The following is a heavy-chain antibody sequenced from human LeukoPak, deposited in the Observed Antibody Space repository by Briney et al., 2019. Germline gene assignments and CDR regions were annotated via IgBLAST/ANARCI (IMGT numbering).Heavy chain of an antibody. CDR3: ARRYCSSTSCLSDY. V-gene: IGHV3-48*03. Sequence: GRSLRLSCAASGSTFSSYEMNWVRQAPGKGLEWVSYNSSSGTTIYYADSVKGRFTISRDNAKNSLYLQMNSLRAEDTAVYYCARRYCSSTSCLSDYWGQGTLVTVSS. CDR1: GSTFSSYE. D-gene: IGHD2-2*01. CDR2: NSSSGTTI. J-gene: IGHJ4*02.